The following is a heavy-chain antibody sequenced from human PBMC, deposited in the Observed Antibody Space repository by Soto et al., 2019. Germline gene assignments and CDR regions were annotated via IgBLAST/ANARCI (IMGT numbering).Heavy chain of an antibody. Sequence: QITLKESGPTLVKPTQTLTLTCTFSGFSLTTGGVAVGWIRQPPGKALEWLGLIYWDDDKRYRPSLESRLSITTDTSKNQVVLTRTNMDPVDAATYYCAHGECSGADCCSRWYFGFWGRGPLVTVSS. V-gene: IGHV2-5*02. D-gene: IGHD2-15*01. J-gene: IGHJ2*01. CDR1: GFSLTTGGVA. CDR2: IYWDDDK. CDR3: AHGECSGADCCSRWYFGF.